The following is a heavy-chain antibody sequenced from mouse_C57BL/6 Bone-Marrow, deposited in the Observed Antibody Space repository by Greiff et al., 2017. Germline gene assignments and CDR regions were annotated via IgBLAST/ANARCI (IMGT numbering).Heavy chain of an antibody. Sequence: EVKPQESGPGLVKPSQSLSLTCPVTGYPITSGYYWNWIRQFPGNKLEWMGYISYDGSNNYNPSLKNRIAITRDTSKNQFFLKLNSVTTEDTATYCGARDNYGSSYAWFAYWGQGTLVTVSA. CDR3: ARDNYGSSYAWFAY. J-gene: IGHJ3*01. V-gene: IGHV3-6*01. D-gene: IGHD1-1*01. CDR2: ISYDGSN. CDR1: GYPITSGYY.